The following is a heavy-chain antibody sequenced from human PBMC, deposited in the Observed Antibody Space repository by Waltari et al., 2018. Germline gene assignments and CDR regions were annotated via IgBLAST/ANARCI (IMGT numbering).Heavy chain of an antibody. CDR2: ISGSCGST. CDR3: AATTGYDYVWGSYRNPDAFDI. D-gene: IGHD3-16*02. J-gene: IGHJ3*02. V-gene: IGHV3-23*01. Sequence: EVQLLESGGGLVQPGGSLRLSCAASGFTFSSYAMSWVRQAPGKGLEWVSAISGSCGSTYYADSVKGRFTISRDNSKNTLYLQMNSLRAEDTAVYYCAATTGYDYVWGSYRNPDAFDIWGQGTMVTVSS. CDR1: GFTFSSYA.